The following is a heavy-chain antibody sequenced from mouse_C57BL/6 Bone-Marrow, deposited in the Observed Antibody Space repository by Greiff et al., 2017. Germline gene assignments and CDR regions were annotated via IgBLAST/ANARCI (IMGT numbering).Heavy chain of an antibody. CDR3: ARNRYYSNYSYYFDY. D-gene: IGHD2-5*01. Sequence: QVQLQQSGPGLVQPSQSLSITCTVSGFSLTSYGVHWVRQSPGKGLEWLGVIWSGGSTDYNAAFISRLSISKDNSKSQVFFKMNSLQADDTAIYSFARNRYYSNYSYYFDYWGQGTTLTVSS. J-gene: IGHJ2*01. CDR1: GFSLTSYG. V-gene: IGHV2-2*01. CDR2: IWSGGST.